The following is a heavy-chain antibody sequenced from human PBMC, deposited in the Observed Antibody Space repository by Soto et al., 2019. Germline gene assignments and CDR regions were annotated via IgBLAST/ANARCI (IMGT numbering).Heavy chain of an antibody. CDR1: GASISGYY. V-gene: IGHV4-4*07. D-gene: IGHD1-1*01. CDR2: IYATGTT. Sequence: PSETLSLTCTVSGASISGYYWSWIRKSAGKGLEWIGRIYATGTTDYNPSLKSRVMMSVDTSKKQFSLKLRSVTAADTAVYYCVRDGTTTLRDWFDPWGQGSSVTVSS. CDR3: VRDGTTTLRDWFDP. J-gene: IGHJ5*02.